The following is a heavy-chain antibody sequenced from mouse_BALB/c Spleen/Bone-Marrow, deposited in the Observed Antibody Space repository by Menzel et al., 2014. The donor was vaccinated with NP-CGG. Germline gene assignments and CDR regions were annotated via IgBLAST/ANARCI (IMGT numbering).Heavy chain of an antibody. CDR2: ISSYSGNT. J-gene: IGHJ2*01. Sequence: VQLVESGPELVRPGVSVKISCKGFGYTFTGYAIHWVKQSHAKTLEWIGVISSYSGNTNYNQKFKGRATMTVDKSSSTAYMELARLTSEDSAIYYCASTAGTQYYYFAYWRQGTTLPVSS. V-gene: IGHV1-67*01. CDR3: ASTAGTQYYYFAY. D-gene: IGHD1-2*01. CDR1: GYTFTGYA.